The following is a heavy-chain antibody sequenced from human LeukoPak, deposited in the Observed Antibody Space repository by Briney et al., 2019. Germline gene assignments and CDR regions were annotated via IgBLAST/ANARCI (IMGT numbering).Heavy chain of an antibody. CDR2: ISAYNGNT. D-gene: IGHD6-19*01. V-gene: IGHV1-18*01. Sequence: ASAKVSCKASGYTFTSYGISWVRQAPGQGLEWMGWISAYNGNTNYAQKLQGRVTMTTDTSTSTAYMELRSLRSDDTAVYYCARDLKRGYSSGRYSWGTGSSNDYWGQGTLVTVSS. CDR1: GYTFTSYG. J-gene: IGHJ4*02. CDR3: ARDLKRGYSSGRYSWGTGSSNDY.